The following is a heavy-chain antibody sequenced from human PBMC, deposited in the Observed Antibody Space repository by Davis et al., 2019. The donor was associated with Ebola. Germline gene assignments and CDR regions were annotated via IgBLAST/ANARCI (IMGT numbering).Heavy chain of an antibody. CDR2: ISSSRSFI. CDR3: ARPRAIVVEDYGMDV. V-gene: IGHV3-21*01. J-gene: IGHJ6*02. Sequence: GESLKISCAASGFTFSSYSMNWVRQAPGQGLEWVSSISSSRSFIYYADSVKGRFTISSDNAKTSLYLQMNSLTAEDTAGYYCARPRAIVVEDYGMDVWGQGTTVTVSS. D-gene: IGHD2-15*01. CDR1: GFTFSSYS.